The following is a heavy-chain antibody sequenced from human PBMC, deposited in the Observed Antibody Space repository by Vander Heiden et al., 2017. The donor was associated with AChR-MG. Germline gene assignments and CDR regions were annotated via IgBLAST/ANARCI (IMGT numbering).Heavy chain of an antibody. Sequence: EVQLLESGGGLVQPGGSLRLSCAASGFTFSSYAMSWVRQAPGKGLEWVSTIISSGGSTYYADSVKGRFTISRDNSKNTLYLQMNSLRPEDTGVYYFARGGRNSDYWGQGTLVTVSS. CDR1: GFTFSSYA. D-gene: IGHD2-15*01. J-gene: IGHJ4*02. V-gene: IGHV3-23*01. CDR3: ARGGRNSDY. CDR2: IISSGGST.